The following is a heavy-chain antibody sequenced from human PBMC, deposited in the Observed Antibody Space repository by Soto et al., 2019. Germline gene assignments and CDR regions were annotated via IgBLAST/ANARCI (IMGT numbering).Heavy chain of an antibody. CDR3: ARLGGREDTAMATFDY. Sequence: PGGSLRLSCAASGFTFSSYAMHWVRQAPGKGLEYVSAISSNGGSTYYANSVKGRFTISRDNSKNTLYLQMGSLRAEDMAVYYCARLGGREDTAMATFDYWGQGTLVTVSS. CDR1: GFTFSSYA. CDR2: ISSNGGST. D-gene: IGHD5-18*01. V-gene: IGHV3-64*01. J-gene: IGHJ4*02.